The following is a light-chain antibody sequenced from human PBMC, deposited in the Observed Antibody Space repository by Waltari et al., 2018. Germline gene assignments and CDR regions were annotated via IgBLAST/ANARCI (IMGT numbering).Light chain of an antibody. J-gene: IGKJ5*01. CDR2: DAS. CDR3: QQRSNWPPIT. CDR1: QSVGSS. V-gene: IGKV3-11*01. Sequence: EIVLTQSPVTLSLAPGERAPPSCWASQSVGSSLAWYQQKPGQAPRLLMYDASNRATGVPARFNGSGSGTDFTLTIISLQSEDSAVYYCQQRSNWPPITFGQGTRLEIK.